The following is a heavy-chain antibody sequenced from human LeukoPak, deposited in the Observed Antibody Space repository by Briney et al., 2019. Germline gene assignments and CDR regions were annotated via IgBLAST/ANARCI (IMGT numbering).Heavy chain of an antibody. CDR3: ARVYSGYDEDYYYYYLDV. CDR1: GGSLSNYY. D-gene: IGHD5-12*01. Sequence: SETLSLTCTVSGGSLSNYYWTWIRQPAGKGLELSGRINSNGSTNYNRSLKSRVTIFVDTSKNHFSLRLGSVTAADTAVYYCARVYSGYDEDYYYYYLDVWGKGTTVTVSS. V-gene: IGHV4-4*07. CDR2: INSNGST. J-gene: IGHJ6*03.